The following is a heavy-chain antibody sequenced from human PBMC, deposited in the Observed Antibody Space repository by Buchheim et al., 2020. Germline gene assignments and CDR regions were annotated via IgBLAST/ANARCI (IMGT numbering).Heavy chain of an antibody. D-gene: IGHD6-19*01. J-gene: IGHJ6*02. CDR1: GFTFSDHS. CDR2: TRNKANSYTT. CDR3: ARETRWLVRYYYYGMDV. Sequence: EVQLVESGGGLVQPGGSLRLSCAASGFTFSDHSMDWVRQAPGKGLEWVGRTRNKANSYTTEYAASLKGRFTISRDDSKNSLYLQMNSLKTEDTVVYYCARETRWLVRYYYYGMDVRGQGTT. V-gene: IGHV3-72*01.